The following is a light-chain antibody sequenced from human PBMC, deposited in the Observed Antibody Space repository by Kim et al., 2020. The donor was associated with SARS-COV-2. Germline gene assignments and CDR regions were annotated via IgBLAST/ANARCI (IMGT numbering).Light chain of an antibody. V-gene: IGLV3-19*01. CDR3: NSRDSSGNRNLV. Sequence: SSELTQDPAVSVALGQTVRITCQGDSLRSYYASWYQQKPGQAPVLVIYGKNNRPSGIPDRFSGSTSGNTASLTIPGAQAEDKADYYCNSRDSSGNRNLVF. CDR1: SLRSYY. CDR2: GKN. J-gene: IGLJ3*02.